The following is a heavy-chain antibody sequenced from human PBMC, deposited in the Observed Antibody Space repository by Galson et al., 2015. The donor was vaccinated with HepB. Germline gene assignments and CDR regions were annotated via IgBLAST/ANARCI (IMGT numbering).Heavy chain of an antibody. J-gene: IGHJ4*02. Sequence: SLRLSCAASGFTFSSYAMSWVRQAPGKGLEWVSAISGSGGSTYYADSVKGRFTISRDNSKNTLYLQMYSLRAEDTAVYYCAKDNGPLRFLEWLSVDYWGQGTLVTVSS. CDR3: AKDNGPLRFLEWLSVDY. CDR1: GFTFSSYA. V-gene: IGHV3-23*01. CDR2: ISGSGGST. D-gene: IGHD3-3*01.